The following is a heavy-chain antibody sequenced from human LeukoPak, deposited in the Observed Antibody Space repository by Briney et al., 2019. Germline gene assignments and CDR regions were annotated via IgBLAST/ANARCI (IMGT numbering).Heavy chain of an antibody. V-gene: IGHV1-69*01. D-gene: IGHD3-22*01. CDR1: GGTFSSYA. CDR2: IIPIFGTA. J-gene: IGHJ4*02. CDR3: ARADYYDSSGYAYYFDY. Sequence: GSSVKVSCTASGGTFSSYAISWVRQAPGQGLEWMGGIIPIFGTANYAQKFQGRVTITADESTSTAYMELSSLRSEDTAVYYCARADYYDSSGYAYYFDYWGQGTLVTVSS.